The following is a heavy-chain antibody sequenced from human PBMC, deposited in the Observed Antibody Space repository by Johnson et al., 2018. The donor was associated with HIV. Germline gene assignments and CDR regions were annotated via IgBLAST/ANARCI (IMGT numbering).Heavy chain of an antibody. D-gene: IGHD1-26*01. Sequence: VQLVESGGGLVQPGGSLRLSCAASGFTVNSNYINWVRQAPGKGLECVSGIYSGGRTYYADSVKGRFTISRDNSKNTLYLQLNTLRADDTAVYYCASERWSGELPVAFDIWGQGTMVTVSS. CDR1: GFTVNSNY. J-gene: IGHJ3*02. CDR3: ASERWSGELPVAFDI. CDR2: IYSGGRT. V-gene: IGHV3-66*02.